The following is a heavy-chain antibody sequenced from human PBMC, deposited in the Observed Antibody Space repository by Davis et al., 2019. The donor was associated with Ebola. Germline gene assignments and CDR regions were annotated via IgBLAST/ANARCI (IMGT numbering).Heavy chain of an antibody. CDR3: AKAGSSGWRDFDY. CDR1: GFTFSDYY. J-gene: IGHJ4*02. Sequence: GESLKISCAASGFTFSDYYMSWIRQAPGKGPEWVSYISSSGSTIYYADSVKGRFTISRDNAKNSLYLQMSSLRAEDTAVYYCAKAGSSGWRDFDYWGQGTLVTVSS. V-gene: IGHV3-11*01. CDR2: ISSSGSTI. D-gene: IGHD6-25*01.